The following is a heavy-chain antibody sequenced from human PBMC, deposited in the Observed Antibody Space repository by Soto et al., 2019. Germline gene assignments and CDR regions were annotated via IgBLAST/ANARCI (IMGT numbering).Heavy chain of an antibody. J-gene: IGHJ5*02. Sequence: XESLRLSCAASGFTFSDHYMDWVRQAPGKGLEWVGRSRNKANSYTTEYAASVKGRFSISRDDSKNSLYLQMNSLKTEDTAVYYSVHDFFGINHCGQRTLVTVSS. CDR2: SRNKANSYTT. CDR1: GFTFSDHY. D-gene: IGHD3-3*01. CDR3: VHDFFGINH. V-gene: IGHV3-72*01.